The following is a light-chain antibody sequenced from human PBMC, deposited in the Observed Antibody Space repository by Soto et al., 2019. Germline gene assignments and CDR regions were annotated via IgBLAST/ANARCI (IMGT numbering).Light chain of an antibody. CDR1: SSDVGGYNY. CDR2: EVS. V-gene: IGLV2-14*01. J-gene: IGLJ1*01. Sequence: QSVPTQPASVSGSPGQSITISCNGTSSDVGGYNYVSWYQQHPGKAPKLMIYEVSNRPSGVSNRFSGSKSGNTASLTISGRQADDEADYYCSSYTRSSSLYVFGPGTKLTVL. CDR3: SSYTRSSSLYV.